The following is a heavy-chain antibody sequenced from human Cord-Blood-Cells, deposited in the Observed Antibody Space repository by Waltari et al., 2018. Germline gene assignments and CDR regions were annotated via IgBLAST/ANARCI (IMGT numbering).Heavy chain of an antibody. D-gene: IGHD3-10*01. CDR3: ARDRKSPYGSGSYQDAFDI. CDR2: INPNSGGT. Sequence: QVQLVQSGAEVKKPGASVKVSCKASGYTFTGYYMHWVRQAPGQGLEWMGWINPNSGGTNYAQKFQGWVTMTRDKSISTAYMELSRLRSDDTAVYYCARDRKSPYGSGSYQDAFDIWGQGTMVTVSS. J-gene: IGHJ3*02. CDR1: GYTFTGYY. V-gene: IGHV1-2*04.